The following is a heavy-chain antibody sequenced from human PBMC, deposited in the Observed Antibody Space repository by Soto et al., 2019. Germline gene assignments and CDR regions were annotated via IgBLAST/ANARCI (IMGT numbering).Heavy chain of an antibody. CDR2: IVVGSGNT. D-gene: IGHD3-22*01. CDR1: GFTFSNSA. V-gene: IGHV1-58*01. J-gene: IGHJ4*02. CDR3: ASGDYYDSSGYYYAAFDY. Sequence: GASVKVSCKASGFTFSNSAVQWVRQARGQRLEWLGWIVVGSGNTNYAQKFQDRVTISRDMSTSTAYMELRSLRSDDTAVYYCASGDYYDSSGYYYAAFDYWGQGTLVTVSS.